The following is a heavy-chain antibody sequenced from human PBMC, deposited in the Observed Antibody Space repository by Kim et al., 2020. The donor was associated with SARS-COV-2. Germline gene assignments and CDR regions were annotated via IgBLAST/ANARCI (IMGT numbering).Heavy chain of an antibody. J-gene: IGHJ4*02. D-gene: IGHD6-6*01. CDR2: ISSTGTT. CDR1: GGPISTYY. CDR3: ARAKPPYSSSFDY. V-gene: IGHV4-59*01. Sequence: SETLSLTCTVSGGPISTYYWTWIRQSPGMGLDWIGFISSTGTTNSNPSLKSRVTISLDTSKTQFSLRVTSVSAADTAIYFFARAKPPYSSSFDYWGPGA.